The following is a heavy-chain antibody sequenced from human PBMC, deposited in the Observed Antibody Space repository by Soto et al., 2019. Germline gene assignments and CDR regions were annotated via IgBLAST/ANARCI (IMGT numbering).Heavy chain of an antibody. V-gene: IGHV3-33*01. Sequence: GGSLRLSCAASGFTFSSYGMHWVRQAPGKGLEWVAVIWYDGSNKYYADSVKGRFTISRDNSKNTLYLQMNSLRAEDTAVYYCARDDMTTVTTFPYYGMDVWGQGTTVTVSS. CDR1: GFTFSSYG. J-gene: IGHJ6*02. D-gene: IGHD4-17*01. CDR3: ARDDMTTVTTFPYYGMDV. CDR2: IWYDGSNK.